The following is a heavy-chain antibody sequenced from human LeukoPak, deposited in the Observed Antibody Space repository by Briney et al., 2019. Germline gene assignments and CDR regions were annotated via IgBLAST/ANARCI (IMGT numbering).Heavy chain of an antibody. J-gene: IGHJ4*02. CDR3: ARGHSSGYFREPDHFDY. CDR2: IYTSGST. Sequence: SQTLSLTCTVPGGSVSSYYWSWIRQPAGKGLEWIGRIYTSGSTNYNPSLKSRVTMSVDTSKNQFSPKLSSVTAADTAVYYCARGHSSGYFREPDHFDYWGQGTLVTVSS. CDR1: GGSVSSYY. V-gene: IGHV4-4*07. D-gene: IGHD3-22*01.